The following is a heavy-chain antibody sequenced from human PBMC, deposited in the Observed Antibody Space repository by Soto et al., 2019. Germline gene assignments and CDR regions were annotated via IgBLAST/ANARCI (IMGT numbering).Heavy chain of an antibody. J-gene: IGHJ6*03. CDR3: ARHRRYGDYPYYCYYMDV. Sequence: QLQLQESGPGLVKPSETLSLTCSVSGGSISSSSQYWDWIRQPPGQGLEWIGSIFYSGSTYYNPSLKSRVTISVDTSKNAFSLKLSSVTAADTAVYYCARHRRYGDYPYYCYYMDVWGKGTTVTVSS. CDR2: IFYSGST. V-gene: IGHV4-39*01. D-gene: IGHD4-17*01. CDR1: GGSISSSSQY.